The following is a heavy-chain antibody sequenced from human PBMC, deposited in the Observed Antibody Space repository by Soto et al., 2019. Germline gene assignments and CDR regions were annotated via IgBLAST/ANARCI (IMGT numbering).Heavy chain of an antibody. CDR1: GFTFSDYY. CDR2: ISSSGSTI. D-gene: IGHD3-3*01. J-gene: IGHJ5*02. V-gene: IGHV3-11*01. Sequence: GGSLRLSCAASGFTFSDYYMSWIRQAPGKGLEWVSYISSSGSTIYYADSVKGRFTISRDNAKNSLYLQMNSLRAEDTAVYYCARDTPGTYYDFWSGPRWFDPWGQGTLVTV. CDR3: ARDTPGTYYDFWSGPRWFDP.